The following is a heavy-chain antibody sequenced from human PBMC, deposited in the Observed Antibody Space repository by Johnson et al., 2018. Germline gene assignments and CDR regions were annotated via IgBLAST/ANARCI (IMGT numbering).Heavy chain of an antibody. J-gene: IGHJ6*02. Sequence: QVQLVESGAEVKKPGSSVKVSCKASGGTFSSYAISWVRQAPGQGLEWMGGTIPIFGTANYAQKFQGRVTLTADESTSTAYMALSSLRSEDTAVYYRARGPKRVRGVGYYYYGMDVWGQGTTVTVSS. CDR2: TIPIFGTA. D-gene: IGHD3-10*01. V-gene: IGHV1-69*01. CDR1: GGTFSSYA. CDR3: ARGPKRVRGVGYYYYGMDV.